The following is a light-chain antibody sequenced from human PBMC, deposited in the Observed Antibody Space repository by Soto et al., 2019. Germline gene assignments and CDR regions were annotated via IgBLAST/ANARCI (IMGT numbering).Light chain of an antibody. CDR1: QSIGTW. CDR3: QQYDSYPWT. CDR2: RAS. J-gene: IGKJ1*01. V-gene: IGKV1-5*03. Sequence: DVQMTQTPSSLSASVGDRVTITCRASQSIGTWLAWFQQKPGKAPKLLIYRASSLEGGAPSRFSGSGSGTEFTLTISSLQPDDFATYYCQQYDSYPWTCGQGTK.